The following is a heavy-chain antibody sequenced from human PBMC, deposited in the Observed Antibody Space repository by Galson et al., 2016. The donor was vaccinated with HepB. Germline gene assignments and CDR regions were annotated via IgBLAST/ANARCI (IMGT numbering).Heavy chain of an antibody. CDR2: ISRTGEYT. CDR1: GFTYDTYA. CDR3: AKDRSYSGGWRTYFDY. J-gene: IGHJ4*02. V-gene: IGHV3-23*01. Sequence: SLSLSCAASGFTYDTYALSWVRQAPGKGLEWVSSISRTGEYTYYADSVRGRFVISRDNSKNTLYLEVDSLRAEDAALYYCAKDRSYSGGWRTYFDYWGQGTLVTGSS. D-gene: IGHD6-19*01.